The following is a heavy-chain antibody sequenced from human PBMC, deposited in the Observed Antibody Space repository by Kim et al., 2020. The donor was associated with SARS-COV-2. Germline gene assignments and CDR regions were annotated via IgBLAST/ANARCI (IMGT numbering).Heavy chain of an antibody. CDR3: ARDTFALTESGDPYYFGMDV. D-gene: IGHD3-10*01. V-gene: IGHV4-61*08. CDR1: GGSVSSGGHY. Sequence: SETLSLTCSVSGGSVSSGGHYWSWIRQPPGKGLEWIGYISHSGSTNSNPSLKSRVTISIDTSKRQFSLKLSPVTAADTAVYYCARDTFALTESGDPYYFGMDVWGQETTVTVSS. J-gene: IGHJ6*02. CDR2: ISHSGST.